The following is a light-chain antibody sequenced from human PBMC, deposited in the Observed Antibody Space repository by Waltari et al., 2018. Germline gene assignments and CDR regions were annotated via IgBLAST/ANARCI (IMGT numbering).Light chain of an antibody. CDR3: SSYITTNTLEL. V-gene: IGLV2-14*03. Sequence: QSALTQPASVSGSPGQSITISCTGTSSDVGTYNYVSWYQQHPGKAPKLLIYDVSYRPSGVSYRFSGPKSGNTASLTISGLQAEDEADYYCSSYITTNTLELFGGGTSLTVL. CDR1: SSDVGTYNY. J-gene: IGLJ3*02. CDR2: DVS.